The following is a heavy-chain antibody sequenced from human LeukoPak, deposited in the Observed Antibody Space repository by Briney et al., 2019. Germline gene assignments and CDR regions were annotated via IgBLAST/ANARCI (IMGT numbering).Heavy chain of an antibody. CDR1: GFTFSAYW. CDR2: INQDGSDK. CDR3: ARGYPNDY. D-gene: IGHD2-2*02. J-gene: IGHJ4*02. Sequence: GGSLRLSCVASGFTFSAYWMTWVRQAPGKGLEWVANINQDGSDKYYVDSVKGRFTTSRDNAKNSAYLQMKSLRAEDAAVYYCARGYPNDYWGQGTVVTVSA. V-gene: IGHV3-7*01.